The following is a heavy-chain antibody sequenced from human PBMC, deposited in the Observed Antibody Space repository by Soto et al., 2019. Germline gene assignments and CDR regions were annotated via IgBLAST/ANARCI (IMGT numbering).Heavy chain of an antibody. J-gene: IGHJ4*02. Sequence: GESLKISCKGSGYSFTSYWIGWVRQMPGKGLEWMGIIYPGDSDTRYSPSFQGQVTISADKSISTAYLQWSSLKASDTAMYYCARQRNYDILTGMYYFDYWGQGTLVTVSS. CDR1: GYSFTSYW. CDR3: ARQRNYDILTGMYYFDY. D-gene: IGHD3-9*01. V-gene: IGHV5-51*01. CDR2: IYPGDSDT.